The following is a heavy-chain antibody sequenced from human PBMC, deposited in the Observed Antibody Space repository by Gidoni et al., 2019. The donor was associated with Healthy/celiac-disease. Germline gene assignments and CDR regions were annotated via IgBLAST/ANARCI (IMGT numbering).Heavy chain of an antibody. CDR3: AKNLVPTLITPDFGY. Sequence: QMQAVASGGGVVQPGRSLRLSCAASGITFSDYGMHWVRQAPGKGPEWVAVIAYDGKNKYYAKSVKGRFTISRDNSRNTVYLQMDSLRPEDTAVYYCAKNLVPTLITPDFGYWGQGTLVTVSS. CDR2: IAYDGKNK. D-gene: IGHD1-20*01. CDR1: GITFSDYG. V-gene: IGHV3-30*18. J-gene: IGHJ4*02.